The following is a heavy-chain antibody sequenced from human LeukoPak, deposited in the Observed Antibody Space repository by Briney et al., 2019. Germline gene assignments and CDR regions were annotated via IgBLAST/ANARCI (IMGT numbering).Heavy chain of an antibody. D-gene: IGHD1-20*01. CDR1: RGSFSGYS. CDR2: INPGEPT. J-gene: IGHJ6*03. CDR3: ARAITGTTGAWHFYYMEV. V-gene: IGHV4-34*01. Sequence: SETLSLTCVVSRGSFSGYSWTWVRQAPGKGLEWIGFINPGEPTNYNPSLRSRVTLSLDTSTNQFSLTLTFVTAADTAVYYCARAITGTTGAWHFYYMEVWGKGTAVKVSS.